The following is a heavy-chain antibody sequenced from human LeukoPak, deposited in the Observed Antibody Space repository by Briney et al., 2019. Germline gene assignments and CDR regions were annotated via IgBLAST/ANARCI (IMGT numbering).Heavy chain of an antibody. Sequence: SETLSLTCAVSGGSISSGDYYWSWIRQPPGKGLEWIGYIYYSGSTYYNPSLKSRVTISVDTPKNQFSLKLSSVTAADTAVYYCARDPGRNYYYYMDVWGKGTTVTVSS. CDR2: IYYSGST. CDR1: GGSISSGDYY. V-gene: IGHV4-30-4*08. CDR3: ARDPGRNYYYYMDV. J-gene: IGHJ6*03.